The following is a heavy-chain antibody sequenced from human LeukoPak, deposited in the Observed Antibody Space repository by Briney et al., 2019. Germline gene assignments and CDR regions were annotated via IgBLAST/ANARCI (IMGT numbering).Heavy chain of an antibody. Sequence: SETLSLTCTVSGGSISSYYWGWIRQPPGKGLDWIGSIYYSGNTYYNPSLKSRVTISVDTSKNQFSLKLSSVTAADTAVYYCARLLRVGYCSTTSCNWFDPWGQGTLVTVSS. V-gene: IGHV4-39*07. D-gene: IGHD2-2*03. CDR3: ARLLRVGYCSTTSCNWFDP. CDR1: GGSISSYY. J-gene: IGHJ5*02. CDR2: IYYSGNT.